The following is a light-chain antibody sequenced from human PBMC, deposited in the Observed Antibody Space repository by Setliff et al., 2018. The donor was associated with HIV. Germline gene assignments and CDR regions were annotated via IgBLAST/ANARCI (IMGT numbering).Light chain of an antibody. CDR1: SSDVGSYNL. J-gene: IGLJ1*01. Sequence: QSALTQPASVSGSPGQSITISCTGTSSDVGSYNLVSWYQQHPGKAPKLMIYEVSKRPSGVSDRFSGSKSGNTASLTISGLRTEDEADYYCNSFTNTSGRVFGTGTKVTVL. CDR2: EVS. CDR3: NSFTNTSGRV. V-gene: IGLV2-14*02.